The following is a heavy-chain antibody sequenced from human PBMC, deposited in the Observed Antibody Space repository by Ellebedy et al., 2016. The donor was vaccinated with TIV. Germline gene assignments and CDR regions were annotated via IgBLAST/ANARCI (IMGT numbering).Heavy chain of an antibody. CDR3: ARRHRHDYEDH. D-gene: IGHD4-17*01. V-gene: IGHV4-39*01. Sequence: MPSETLSLTCTVSGGSIISTTYSWERLRQPPGKGLDWIGNIFYSGGTYDNPSLKSRVTISVDTSRNQFSLKVLAVTATDTAVYFCARRHRHDYEDHWGQGALVTVSS. CDR1: GGSIISTTYS. CDR2: IFYSGGT. J-gene: IGHJ4*02.